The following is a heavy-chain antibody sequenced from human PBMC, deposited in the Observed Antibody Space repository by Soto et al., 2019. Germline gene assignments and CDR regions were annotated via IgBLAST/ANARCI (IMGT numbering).Heavy chain of an antibody. D-gene: IGHD3-3*01. J-gene: IGHJ6*02. CDR1: GFTFSRYE. V-gene: IGHV3-48*03. CDR2: ISSSGSTI. Sequence: LRLSCAASGFTFSRYEMNWVRQAPGKGLEWVSYISSSGSTIYYADSVKGRFTISRDNAKNSLYLQMNSLRAEDTAVYYCARDRYYDFWSGYYSRPGYGMDVWGQGTTVTVSS. CDR3: ARDRYYDFWSGYYSRPGYGMDV.